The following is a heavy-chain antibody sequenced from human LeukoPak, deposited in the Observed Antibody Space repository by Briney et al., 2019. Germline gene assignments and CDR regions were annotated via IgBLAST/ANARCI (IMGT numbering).Heavy chain of an antibody. V-gene: IGHV3-7*04. CDR1: GFTISNCW. CDR2: MNQDGSRI. CDR3: ARNPSPDDSSGYLDY. Sequence: GGSLRLSCSASGFTISNCWMTWVRQAPGKGLEWVANMNQDGSRIYYVNSVKGRFTISRDNAKNSLHLQMNSLRAEDTAVYYCARNPSPDDSSGYLDYWGQGALVTVSS. D-gene: IGHD3-22*01. J-gene: IGHJ4*02.